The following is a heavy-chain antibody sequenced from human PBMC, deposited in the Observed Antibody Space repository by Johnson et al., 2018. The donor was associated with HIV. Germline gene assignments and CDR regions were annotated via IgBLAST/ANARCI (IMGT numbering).Heavy chain of an antibody. CDR3: AKDRPLYVLHLFGAFDI. CDR1: GFTVSSNY. D-gene: IGHD2-15*01. J-gene: IGHJ3*02. V-gene: IGHV3-30*02. Sequence: QVQLVESGGGLVQPGGSLRLSCAASGFTVSSNYMSWVRQAPGKGLEWVTFIRYDGNNKYYVDSVKGRFTISRDNSKNTLYLQMNSRRAEDTAVYYCAKDRPLYVLHLFGAFDIWGQGTMVTVSS. CDR2: IRYDGNNK.